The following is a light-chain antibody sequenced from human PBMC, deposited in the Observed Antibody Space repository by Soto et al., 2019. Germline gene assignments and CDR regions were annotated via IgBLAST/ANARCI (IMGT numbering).Light chain of an antibody. CDR1: QSVSSNF. CDR3: QFYGDPPKT. Sequence: EIWLTQSPGTLSLSPGERGTLSCRASQSVSSNFLAWYQQKPGQAPRLLIFDASTRATGIPDRFTGRGSGTDFTLTISRLEPEDFAVYYCQFYGDPPKTFGQGTKVDIK. CDR2: DAS. V-gene: IGKV3-20*01. J-gene: IGKJ1*01.